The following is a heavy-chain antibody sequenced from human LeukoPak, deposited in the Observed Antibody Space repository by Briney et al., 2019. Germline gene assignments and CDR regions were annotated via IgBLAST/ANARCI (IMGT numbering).Heavy chain of an antibody. CDR2: IYYSGST. V-gene: IGHV4-39*01. CDR1: GGSISSSSYY. CDR3: ARHVDTNWFDP. J-gene: IGHJ5*02. Sequence: PSETLSLTCTVSGGSISSSSYYWGWIRQPPGKGLEWIGSIYYSGSTYYNPSLKSRVTMSVDTSKNQFSLKLSSVTAADTAVYYCARHVDTNWFDPWGQGTLVTVSS. D-gene: IGHD3-9*01.